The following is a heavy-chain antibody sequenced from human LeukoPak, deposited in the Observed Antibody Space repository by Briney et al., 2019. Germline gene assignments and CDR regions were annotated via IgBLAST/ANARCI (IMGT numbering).Heavy chain of an antibody. D-gene: IGHD6-13*01. J-gene: IGHJ4*02. V-gene: IGHV3-21*01. CDR1: GFTFSDYS. CDR3: ARSDVAAPFNY. CDR2: ISSRSTYI. Sequence: PGGSLRLSCTGSGFTFSDYSMHWARQAPGKGLEWVSSISSRSTYIFQVDSVKGRFTISRDNAENSLYLQMNSLRVEDTAVYYCARSDVAAPFNYWGQGTLVTVSS.